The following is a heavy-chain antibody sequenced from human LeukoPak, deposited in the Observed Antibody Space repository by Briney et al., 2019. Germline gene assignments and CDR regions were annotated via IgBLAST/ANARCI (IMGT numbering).Heavy chain of an antibody. J-gene: IGHJ4*02. CDR3: ARQLAYCGGDCPYYFDY. V-gene: IGHV5-51*01. D-gene: IGHD2-21*02. CDR2: IYPGDSDT. CDR1: GYNFTSYW. Sequence: PGESLKISCKGSGYNFTSYWIGWVRQMPGKGLEWMGIIYPGDSDTRYSPSFQGQVTISADKSISTAYLQWSSLKASDTAMYYCARQLAYCGGDCPYYFDYWGQGTLVTVSS.